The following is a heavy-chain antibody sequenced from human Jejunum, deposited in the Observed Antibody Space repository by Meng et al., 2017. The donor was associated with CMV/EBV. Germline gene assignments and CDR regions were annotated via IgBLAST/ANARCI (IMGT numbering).Heavy chain of an antibody. CDR3: ATSGLNYYGIDV. D-gene: IGHD3/OR15-3a*01. CDR1: FIFRNTW. Sequence: FIFRNTWMTWVRQVPGKGLEWLGRIKSKSDGAKTDYPAPLKGRVTISRDDSRNTLYLEVNALTTEDTGVYYCATSGLNYYGIDVWGQGTTVTVSS. CDR2: IKSKSDGAKT. J-gene: IGHJ6*02. V-gene: IGHV3-15*05.